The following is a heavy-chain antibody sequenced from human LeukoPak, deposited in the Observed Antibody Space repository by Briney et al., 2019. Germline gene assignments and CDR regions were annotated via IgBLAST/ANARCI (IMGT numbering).Heavy chain of an antibody. CDR1: GGSFSCYY. D-gene: IGHD4-17*01. J-gene: IGHJ6*04. CDR2: INHSGST. V-gene: IGHV4-34*01. Sequence: SEPLSLACAVYGGSFSCYYWSWIRPPPGKGLEWIGEINHSGSTNYNPSLKSRVTISVDTPKNQFSLRLSCVTAADTAVYYCARTTRKVTTYYYGMDVWGKGTTVTVSS. CDR3: ARTTRKVTTYYYGMDV.